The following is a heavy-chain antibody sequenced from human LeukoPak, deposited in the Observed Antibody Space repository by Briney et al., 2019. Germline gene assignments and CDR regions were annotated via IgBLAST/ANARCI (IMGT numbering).Heavy chain of an antibody. V-gene: IGHV3-74*01. Sequence: GGSLRLSCAASGFTFSNFWMHWVRQAPGKGLVWVALIYGDVSFTRYADSVKGRFTISRDNAKNTVYLQMNSLRVEDTAVYYCARVYETNDYLYWGQGSLVTVSS. CDR3: ARVYETNDYLY. D-gene: IGHD3-22*01. CDR1: GFTFSNFW. CDR2: IYGDVSFT. J-gene: IGHJ4*02.